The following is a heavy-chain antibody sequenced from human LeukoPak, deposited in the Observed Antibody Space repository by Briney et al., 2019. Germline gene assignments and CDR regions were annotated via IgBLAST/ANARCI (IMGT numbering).Heavy chain of an antibody. CDR2: MNPNSGNT. CDR3: ARGRKARYYFDY. J-gene: IGHJ4*02. D-gene: IGHD1-26*01. CDR1: GYTFTSYD. Sequence: ASVKVSCKASGYTFTSYDINWVRQATGQGLEWMGWMNPNSGNTGYAQKFQGRVTMTRNTSISTAYMELSSLRSEDTAVYYCARGRKARYYFDYWGQGTLVTVSS. V-gene: IGHV1-8*01.